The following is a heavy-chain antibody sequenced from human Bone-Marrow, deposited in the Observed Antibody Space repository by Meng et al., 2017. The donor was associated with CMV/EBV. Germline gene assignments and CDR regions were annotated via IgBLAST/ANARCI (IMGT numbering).Heavy chain of an antibody. CDR3: ARVPLRTGTTSGWLFW. V-gene: IGHV1-18*01. D-gene: IGHD1-7*01. Sequence: ASVKVSCKASGYTFTSYGISWVRQAPGQGLEWMGWISAYNGNTNYAQKLQGRVTMTTDTSTSTAYMELRSLRSDDTAVYYCARVPLRTGTTSGWLFWWRQETLVTVSS. CDR2: ISAYNGNT. CDR1: GYTFTSYG. J-gene: IGHJ4*02.